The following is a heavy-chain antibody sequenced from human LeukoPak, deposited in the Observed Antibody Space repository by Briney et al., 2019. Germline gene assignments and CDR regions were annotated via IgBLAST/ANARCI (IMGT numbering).Heavy chain of an antibody. CDR2: ISSSSSTI. CDR1: GFTFSSYS. V-gene: IGHV3-48*01. CDR3: ARGPYGDYSYFDY. D-gene: IGHD4-17*01. J-gene: IGHJ4*02. Sequence: GGSLRLSCAASGFTFSSYSMNWVRQAPGKGLEWVSYISSSSSTIYYAVSVKGRFTISRDNAKNSLYLQMNSLRAEDTAVCYCARGPYGDYSYFDYWGQGTLVTVSS.